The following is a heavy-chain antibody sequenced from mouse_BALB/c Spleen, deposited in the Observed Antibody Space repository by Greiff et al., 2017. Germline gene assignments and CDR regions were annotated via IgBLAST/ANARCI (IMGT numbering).Heavy chain of an antibody. D-gene: IGHD2-10*02. CDR1: GYTFTSYW. V-gene: IGHV1-87*01. J-gene: IGHJ4*01. Sequence: QVQLQQSGAELARPGASVKLSCKASGYTFTSYWMQWVKQRPGQGLEWIGAFYPGDGDTRYTQKFKGKATLTADKSSSTAYMQLSSLASEDSAVYYCAREEEYGNDDAMDYWGQGTSVTVSS. CDR3: AREEEYGNDDAMDY. CDR2: FYPGDGDT.